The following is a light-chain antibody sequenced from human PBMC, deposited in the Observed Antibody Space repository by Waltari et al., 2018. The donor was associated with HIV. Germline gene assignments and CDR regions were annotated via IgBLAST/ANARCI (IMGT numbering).Light chain of an antibody. Sequence: QSALPQPASVSGSPGQSITISCTGTSSDAGGYNSVSWYQQHPGKAPKLMIYDVSNRPSGVSNRFSGSKSGNTASLTISGLQADDEADYYCSSYTSSSTLVFGGGTKLTVL. CDR2: DVS. CDR3: SSYTSSSTLV. J-gene: IGLJ2*01. CDR1: SSDAGGYNS. V-gene: IGLV2-14*03.